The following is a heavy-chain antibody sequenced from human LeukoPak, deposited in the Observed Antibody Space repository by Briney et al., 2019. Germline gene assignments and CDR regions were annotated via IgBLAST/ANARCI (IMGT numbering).Heavy chain of an antibody. V-gene: IGHV3-11*06. Sequence: GGSLRLSCAASGFTFSDYYMSWIRQAPGKGLEWVSYISSSSSYTNYADSVKGRFTISRDNSKNTLYLQMNSLRPEDAAVYYCAKERATETRRLDYWGQGTLVTVSS. CDR1: GFTFSDYY. CDR2: ISSSSSYT. J-gene: IGHJ4*02. CDR3: AKERATETRRLDY.